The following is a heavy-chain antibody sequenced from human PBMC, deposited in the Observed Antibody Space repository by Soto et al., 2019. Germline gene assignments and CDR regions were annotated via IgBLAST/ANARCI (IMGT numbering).Heavy chain of an antibody. CDR1: GYSFTTFW. J-gene: IGHJ4*02. Sequence: GESLKISCQASGYSFTTFWIGWVRQMPGKGPEWMGIIYPGDSDIRYSPSFQGQVTISVDKSTSTAYMELSSLRSEDTAVYYCARDLYSNYVAYFDYWGQGTLVTVSS. CDR2: IYPGDSDI. V-gene: IGHV5-51*01. D-gene: IGHD4-4*01. CDR3: ARDLYSNYVAYFDY.